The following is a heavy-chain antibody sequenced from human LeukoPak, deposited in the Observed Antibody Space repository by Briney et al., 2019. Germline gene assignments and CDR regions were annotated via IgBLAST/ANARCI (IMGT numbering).Heavy chain of an antibody. CDR1: GFTFSSYW. V-gene: IGHV3-7*01. CDR3: ARWGCSSTSCYLYYYYGMDV. Sequence: GGSLSLSCAASGFTFSSYWMSWVRQAPGKGLEWVANIKQDGSEKYYVDSVKGRFTISRDNAKNSLYLQMNSLRAEDTAVYYCARWGCSSTSCYLYYYYGMDVWGQGTTVTVSS. D-gene: IGHD2-2*01. J-gene: IGHJ6*02. CDR2: IKQDGSEK.